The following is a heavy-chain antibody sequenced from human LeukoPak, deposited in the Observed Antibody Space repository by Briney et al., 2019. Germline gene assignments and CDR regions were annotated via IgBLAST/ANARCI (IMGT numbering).Heavy chain of an antibody. CDR1: GYSFTSYW. J-gene: IGHJ6*03. CDR3: ARPSSGWSPYYYSYMDV. Sequence: KPGESLKISCKGSGYSFTSYWIGWVRQMPGKGLEWMGIIYPGDSETRYSPSFQGQVTISADKSISTAYLQWSSLKAPDTAMYYCARPSSGWSPYYYSYMDVWGKGTTVIISS. D-gene: IGHD6-19*01. CDR2: IYPGDSET. V-gene: IGHV5-51*03.